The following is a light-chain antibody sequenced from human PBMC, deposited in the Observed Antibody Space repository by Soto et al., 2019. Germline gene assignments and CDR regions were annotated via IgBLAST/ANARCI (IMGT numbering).Light chain of an antibody. CDR1: XXLXXXXXXXX. V-gene: IGKV2-24*01. CDR2: RVS. J-gene: IGKJ2*01. CDR3: MQATQYPSYT. Sequence: DVVLTQTPLSSPVTLGQPASISCRXXXXLXXXXXXXXXSWLHQGPGQPTRLLIYRVSNRFSGGPDXXXXXXXGTDFXXXXXXXXXXXVGVYYCMQATQYPSYTFGQGTKLEI.